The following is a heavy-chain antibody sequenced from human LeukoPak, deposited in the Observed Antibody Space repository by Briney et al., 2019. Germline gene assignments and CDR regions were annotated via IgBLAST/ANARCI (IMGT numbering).Heavy chain of an antibody. CDR2: ICSSGYTI. CDR1: GFPFSNYF. V-gene: IGHV3-11*01. CDR3: ARPQTSSSSTASLGY. J-gene: IGHJ4*02. Sequence: PGGSLRLSCAASGFPFSNYFMSWIRQAPGKGLEWISYICSSGYTIYYSDSVKGRFTISRDNAKNSLYLQMDSLRAEDTAIYYCARPQTSSSSTASLGYWGQGTLVTVSS. D-gene: IGHD6-6*01.